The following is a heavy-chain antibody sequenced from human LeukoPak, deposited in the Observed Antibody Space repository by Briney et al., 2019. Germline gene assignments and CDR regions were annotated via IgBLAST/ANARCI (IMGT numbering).Heavy chain of an antibody. V-gene: IGHV4-34*01. J-gene: IGHJ6*03. CDR3: ARSCGRPYYYYYMDV. D-gene: IGHD6-19*01. CDR2: INHSGST. Sequence: PSETLSLTCAVYGGSFSGYYWSWIRQPPGKGLERIGEINHSGSTNYNPSLKSRVTISVDTSKNQFSLKLSSVTAADTAVYYCARSCGRPYYYYYMDVWGKGTTVTVSS. CDR1: GGSFSGYY.